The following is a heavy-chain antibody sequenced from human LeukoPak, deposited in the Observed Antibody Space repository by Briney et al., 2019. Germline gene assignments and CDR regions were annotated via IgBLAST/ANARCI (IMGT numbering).Heavy chain of an antibody. CDR3: ARRAQGNSGSYHDPNFDY. D-gene: IGHD1-26*01. CDR1: GYSFTNYW. V-gene: IGHV5-51*01. CDR2: IYPGDSDT. Sequence: GESLKTSCEGSGYSFTNYWIGWVRQIPGKGLEWMGIIYPGDSDTRYSPSFQGQVTISADKSISTAYLQWSSLKASDTAMYYCARRAQGNSGSYHDPNFDYWGQGTLVTVSS. J-gene: IGHJ4*02.